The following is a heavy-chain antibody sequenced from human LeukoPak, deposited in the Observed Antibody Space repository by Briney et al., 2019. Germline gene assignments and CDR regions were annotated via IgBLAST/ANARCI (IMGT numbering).Heavy chain of an antibody. CDR2: IDPRSGAI. J-gene: IGHJ4*02. V-gene: IGHV1-2*02. Sequence: ASVKVSRKTSGYMFTGFYYHWVRPAPGEGLEWVGWIDPRSGAINYAEKFQGRVTMTRETSISTAYMELSRLTSDDTAVYYCAREARVRGVMYFFDDWGQGTLVTVSS. D-gene: IGHD3-10*01. CDR1: GYMFTGFY. CDR3: AREARVRGVMYFFDD.